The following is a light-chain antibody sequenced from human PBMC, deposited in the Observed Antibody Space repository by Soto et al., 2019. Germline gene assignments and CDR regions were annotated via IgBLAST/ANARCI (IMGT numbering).Light chain of an antibody. CDR3: QQYATLYS. V-gene: IGKV3-20*01. CDR1: QSVSSSY. J-gene: IGKJ2*03. CDR2: GAS. Sequence: EIGLTQSPGTLSLSPGERATLSCRASQSVSSSYLACYQQKPGQAPRLLLYGASSRATGIPDRFSGSGSGTHLTLTTSRQEPADVPVYYCQQYATLYSFGQGPKLEIK.